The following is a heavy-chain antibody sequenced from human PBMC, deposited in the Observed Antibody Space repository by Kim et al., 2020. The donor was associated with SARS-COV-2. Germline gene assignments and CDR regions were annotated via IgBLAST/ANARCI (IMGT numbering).Heavy chain of an antibody. J-gene: IGHJ3*02. V-gene: IGHV3-21*01. D-gene: IGHD3-22*01. Sequence: GGSLRLSCAASGFTFSSYSMNWVRQAPGKGLEWVSSISSSSSYIYYADSVKGRFTISRDNAKNSLYLQMNSLRAEDTAVYYCARDNYDSSGYYYATHDAFDIWGQGTMVTVSS. CDR1: GFTFSSYS. CDR2: ISSSSSYI. CDR3: ARDNYDSSGYYYATHDAFDI.